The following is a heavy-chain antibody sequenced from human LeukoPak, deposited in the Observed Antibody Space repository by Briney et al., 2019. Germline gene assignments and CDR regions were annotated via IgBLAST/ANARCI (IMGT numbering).Heavy chain of an antibody. CDR1: GGSISSGGYY. V-gene: IGHV4-31*03. Sequence: SGTLSLTCTVSGGSISSGGYYWSWIRQHPGKGLEWIGYIYYSGSTYYNPSLKSRVTISVDTSKNQFSLKLSSVTAADTAVYYCARVGGKGPIDYWGQGTLVTVSS. CDR2: IYYSGST. CDR3: ARVGGKGPIDY. D-gene: IGHD4-23*01. J-gene: IGHJ4*02.